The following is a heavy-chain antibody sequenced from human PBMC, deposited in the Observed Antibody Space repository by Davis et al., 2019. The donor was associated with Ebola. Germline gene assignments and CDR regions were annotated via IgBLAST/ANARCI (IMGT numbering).Heavy chain of an antibody. CDR1: GGSISSHY. CDR2: IYYSGST. J-gene: IGHJ6*02. Sequence: PSETLSLTCTVSGGSISSHYWSWIRQPPGKGLEWIGYIYYSGSTNYNPSLKSRVTISVDTSKNQFSLKLSSVTAADTAVYYCARNPSSSSPGYYYGMDVWGQGTTVTVSS. CDR3: ARNPSSSSPGYYYGMDV. D-gene: IGHD6-6*01. V-gene: IGHV4-59*11.